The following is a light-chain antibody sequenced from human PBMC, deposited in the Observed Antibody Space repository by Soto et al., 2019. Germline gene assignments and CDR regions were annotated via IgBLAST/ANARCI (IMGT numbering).Light chain of an antibody. CDR3: QQYNNLPPT. V-gene: IGKV3-15*01. CDR2: SAS. Sequence: IVMTQSQSTLSVSPGESATLSCTASERVSTNLAWYQQTPGQAPRLLIYSASRRPTDIPVRFSGSGSGAEFTLTISSLQSEDFAIYYCQQYNNLPPTFGQGTKVDIK. CDR1: ERVSTN. J-gene: IGKJ1*01.